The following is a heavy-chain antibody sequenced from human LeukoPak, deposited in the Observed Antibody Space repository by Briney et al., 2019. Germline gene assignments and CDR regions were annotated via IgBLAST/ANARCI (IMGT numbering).Heavy chain of an antibody. CDR2: IIPIFGTA. Sequence: ASVKVSCKASGGTFSSYAISWVRQAPGQGREWMGGIIPIFGTANYAQKFQGRVTITTDESTSTAYMELSSLRSEDTAVYYCARATKYSSSSSAFDIWGQRTMVTVSS. V-gene: IGHV1-69*05. D-gene: IGHD6-6*01. CDR1: GGTFSSYA. J-gene: IGHJ3*02. CDR3: ARATKYSSSSSAFDI.